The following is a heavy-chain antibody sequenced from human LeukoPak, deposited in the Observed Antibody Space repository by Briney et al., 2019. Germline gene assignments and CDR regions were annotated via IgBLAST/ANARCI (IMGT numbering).Heavy chain of an antibody. CDR1: GFIFSDYV. D-gene: IGHD6-19*01. J-gene: IGHJ5*02. CDR2: IRYDGSHK. V-gene: IGHV3-30*02. Sequence: GGSLRLSCAASGFIFSDYVMNWLRQAPGRGLEWVAYIRYDGSHKYYIDSVKGRFTISRDNSKNTLYLQMNSLRAEDTAVYYCARAVAAHGWFDPWGQGTLVTVSS. CDR3: ARAVAAHGWFDP.